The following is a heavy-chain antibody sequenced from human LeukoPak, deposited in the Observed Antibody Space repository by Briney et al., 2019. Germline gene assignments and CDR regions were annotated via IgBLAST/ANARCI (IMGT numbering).Heavy chain of an antibody. V-gene: IGHV3-74*03. D-gene: IGHD3-22*01. CDR2: INNDGRST. J-gene: IGHJ4*02. CDR1: GFTFSTCT. Sequence: GGSLRLSCAASGFTFSTCTIHWVRQVPGKGLMWVSRINNDGRSTTYADSVKGRFTISRDNAKDTLYLQMNSLTAEDTAVYYCARDGGGSSGYYWGLGYWGQGTLVTVSS. CDR3: ARDGGGSSGYYWGLGY.